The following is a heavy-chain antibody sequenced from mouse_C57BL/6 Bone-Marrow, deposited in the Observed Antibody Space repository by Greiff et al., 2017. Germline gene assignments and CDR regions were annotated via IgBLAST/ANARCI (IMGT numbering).Heavy chain of an antibody. CDR1: GFSFNTYA. CDR2: IRSKSNNYAT. J-gene: IGHJ2*01. V-gene: IGHV10-1*01. D-gene: IGHD1-1*01. CDR3: VRRTTVGFDY. Sequence: EVQRVESGGGLVQPKGSLKLSCAASGFSFNTYAMNWVRQAPGKGLEWVARIRSKSNNYATYYADSVKDRFTISSGDSESMLYLQMNNLKTEDTAMYYCVRRTTVGFDYWGQGTTLTVSS.